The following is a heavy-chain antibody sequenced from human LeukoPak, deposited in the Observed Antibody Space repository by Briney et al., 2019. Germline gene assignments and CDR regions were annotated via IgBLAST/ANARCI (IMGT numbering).Heavy chain of an antibody. CDR2: IYYSGST. J-gene: IGHJ4*02. D-gene: IGHD5-18*01. CDR3: ARHGGYSYGYWPDY. V-gene: IGHV4-39*01. Sequence: SETLSLTCTVSGGSVSSSSYYWGWIRQPPGKGLEWIGSIYYSGSTYYNPSLKSRVTISVDTSKNQFSLKLSSVTAADTVVYYCARHGGYSYGYWPDYWGQGTLVTVSS. CDR1: GGSVSSSSYY.